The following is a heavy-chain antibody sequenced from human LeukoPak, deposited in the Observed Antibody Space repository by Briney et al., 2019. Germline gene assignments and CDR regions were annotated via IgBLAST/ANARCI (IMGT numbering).Heavy chain of an antibody. V-gene: IGHV3-48*03. D-gene: IGHD3-10*01. CDR3: AKDRLTWYYYGSGSTFDY. Sequence: PGGSLRLSCAASGFTFSSYEMNWVRQAPGKGLEWVSYISSSGSTIYYADSVKGRFTISRDNSKNTLYLQMNSLRAEDTAVYYCAKDRLTWYYYGSGSTFDYWGQGTLVTVSS. J-gene: IGHJ4*02. CDR2: ISSSGSTI. CDR1: GFTFSSYE.